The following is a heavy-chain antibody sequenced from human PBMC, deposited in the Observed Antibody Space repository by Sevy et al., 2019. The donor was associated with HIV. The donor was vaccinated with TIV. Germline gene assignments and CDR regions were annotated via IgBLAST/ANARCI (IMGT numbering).Heavy chain of an antibody. CDR2: ISSSSSYI. V-gene: IGHV3-21*01. Sequence: GGSLRLSCAASGFTFSSYSMNWVRQAPGKGLEWVSSISSSSSYIYYEVSVKGRFTISRDNAKNSLYLQMNSLRAEDTAVYYCARRGDSNYKCFDYWGQRTLVTVSS. J-gene: IGHJ4*02. D-gene: IGHD4-4*01. CDR3: ARRGDSNYKCFDY. CDR1: GFTFSSYS.